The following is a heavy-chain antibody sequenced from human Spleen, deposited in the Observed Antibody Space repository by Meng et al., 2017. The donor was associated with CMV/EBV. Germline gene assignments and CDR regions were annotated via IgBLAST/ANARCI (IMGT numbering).Heavy chain of an antibody. V-gene: IGHV3-53*01. CDR1: GFTVSSNY. Sequence: GGSLRLSCAASGFTVSSNYMSWVRQAPGKGLEWVSVIYSGSTTYYADSVEGRFTISRDNSKNTVYLQMNSLRAGDTAVYFCAAGEGLYCSTITCSTSQWYFDYWGQGTMVTVSS. J-gene: IGHJ4*02. CDR2: IYSGSTT. CDR3: AAGEGLYCSTITCSTSQWYFDY. D-gene: IGHD2/OR15-2a*01.